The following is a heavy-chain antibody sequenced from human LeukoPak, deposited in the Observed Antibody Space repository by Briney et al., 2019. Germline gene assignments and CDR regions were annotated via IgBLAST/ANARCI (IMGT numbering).Heavy chain of an antibody. CDR3: AKGSHYYESWWIDY. D-gene: IGHD3-22*01. V-gene: IGHV3-23*01. Sequence: GGSLRLSCAASGFTFSSYAMTWVRQAPGQGLEWVSIISGSGGTTDYADSVKGRFTISRDNSKNTLFLQMNSLRAGDTAVYYCAKGSHYYESWWIDYWGQGTLVSVSS. CDR1: GFTFSSYA. CDR2: ISGSGGTT. J-gene: IGHJ4*02.